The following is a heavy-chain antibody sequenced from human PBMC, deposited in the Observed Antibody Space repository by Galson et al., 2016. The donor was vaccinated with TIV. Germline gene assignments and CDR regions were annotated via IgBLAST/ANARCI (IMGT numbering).Heavy chain of an antibody. CDR1: GYTFSHYH. D-gene: IGHD2-2*03. CDR2: INPNNGGT. Sequence: SVKVSCKASGYTFSHYHMHWVRQVPGQGLEWMGRINPNNGGTHFAQKFQGRVTMTRDTSISTAYMEMRSLTSDDTGVYYCARERGPGYCDTTSCYVDYWGQGTLVTVSS. J-gene: IGHJ4*02. V-gene: IGHV1-2*05. CDR3: ARERGPGYCDTTSCYVDY.